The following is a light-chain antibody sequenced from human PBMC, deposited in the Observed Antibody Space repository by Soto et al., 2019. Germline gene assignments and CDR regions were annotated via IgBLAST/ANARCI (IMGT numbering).Light chain of an antibody. CDR3: RQHNTYPWT. CDR1: QVITND. V-gene: IGKV1-17*01. CDR2: AAS. J-gene: IGKJ1*01. Sequence: DIQMTQSPSSLSASIGDRVTITCRSSQVITNDLGWYQQKPGKAPKRLIYAASTLQSGVPSRFSGSGSGTEFTLTISSLQPEDFATYYCRQHNTYPWTFGQGTKVEIK.